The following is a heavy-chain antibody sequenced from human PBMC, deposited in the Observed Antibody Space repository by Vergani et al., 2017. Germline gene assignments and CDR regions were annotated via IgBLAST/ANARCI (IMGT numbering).Heavy chain of an antibody. CDR2: INAGNGNT. V-gene: IGHV1-3*01. CDR3: ARPTYYYVDAFDI. J-gene: IGHJ3*02. CDR1: GGTFSSYA. D-gene: IGHD3-10*02. Sequence: QVQLVQSGAEVKKPGSSVKVSCKASGGTFSSYAISWVRQAPGQGLEWMGWINAGNGNTKYSQKFQGRVTITRDTSASTAYMELSSLRSEDTAVYYCARPTYYYVDAFDIWGQGTMVTVSS.